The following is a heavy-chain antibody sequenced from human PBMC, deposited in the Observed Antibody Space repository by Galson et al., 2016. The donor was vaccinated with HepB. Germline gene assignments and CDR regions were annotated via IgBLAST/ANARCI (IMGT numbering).Heavy chain of an antibody. CDR2: ISGSGGST. Sequence: SLRLSCAASGFTFRSYAMTWVRQAPGKGLEWVSTISGSGGSTYHADSVKGRFTISRDNSKNTVYLQMNSLRAADTAVYYCAKFASGTYYLDSFDYWGQGTLVTVSS. CDR3: AKFASGTYYLDSFDY. D-gene: IGHD3-10*01. V-gene: IGHV3-23*01. J-gene: IGHJ4*02. CDR1: GFTFRSYA.